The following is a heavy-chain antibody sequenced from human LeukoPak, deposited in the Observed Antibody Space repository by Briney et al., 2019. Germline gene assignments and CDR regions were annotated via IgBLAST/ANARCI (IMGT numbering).Heavy chain of an antibody. D-gene: IGHD3-22*01. Sequence: ASVKVSCKASGYTFTSHYMHWVRHAPGEGLEWMGIIHPSGGSTTYAQKFQGRVTMTTDTSTSTVYMELSSLRSEDTALYYCARITMTTSGWYFDLWGRGTLVTVSS. V-gene: IGHV1-46*01. CDR3: ARITMTTSGWYFDL. CDR1: GYTFTSHY. CDR2: IHPSGGST. J-gene: IGHJ2*01.